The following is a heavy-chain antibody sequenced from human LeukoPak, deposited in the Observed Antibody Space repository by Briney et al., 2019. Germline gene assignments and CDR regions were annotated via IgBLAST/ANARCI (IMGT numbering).Heavy chain of an antibody. CDR2: IYYSGST. D-gene: IGHD4-17*01. V-gene: IGHV4-31*03. J-gene: IGHJ4*02. Sequence: SETLSLTCTVSGGSISSGGHYWSWIRQHPGKGLEWIGYIYYSGSTYYNPSLKSRVTISVDTSKNQFSLKLSSVTAADTAVYYCARVVGYGDYPFDYWGQGTLVTVSS. CDR1: GGSISSGGHY. CDR3: ARVVGYGDYPFDY.